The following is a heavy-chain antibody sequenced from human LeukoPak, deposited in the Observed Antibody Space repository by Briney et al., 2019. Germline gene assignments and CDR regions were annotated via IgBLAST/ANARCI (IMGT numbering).Heavy chain of an antibody. V-gene: IGHV3-43*01. CDR1: GFTFDDYT. Sequence: GGSLRLSCAASGFTFDDYTMHRVRQAPGKGLEWVSLISWDGDTTYYANSVKGRFTISRDNSKNSLYLQMNNLRTEDTALYYCAKEEGITGTTNAFDIWGQGTRVTVSS. CDR3: AKEEGITGTTNAFDI. J-gene: IGHJ3*02. D-gene: IGHD1-7*01. CDR2: ISWDGDTT.